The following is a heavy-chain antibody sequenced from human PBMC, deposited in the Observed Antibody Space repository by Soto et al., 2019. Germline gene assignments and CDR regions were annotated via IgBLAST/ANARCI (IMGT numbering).Heavy chain of an antibody. CDR2: IYSDGTT. Sequence: EVQLVETGGGLIQPGGSLRLSCVASGFSVSTNYMSWVRQAPGKGLEWVSVIYSDGTTYYADSVKGRFTISRDNSKNTLSLQMNSLRAEDTAVYYCAKSLSTGTGDAFDIWGQGTMVTVSS. J-gene: IGHJ3*02. CDR3: AKSLSTGTGDAFDI. CDR1: GFSVSTNY. V-gene: IGHV3-53*02. D-gene: IGHD1-1*01.